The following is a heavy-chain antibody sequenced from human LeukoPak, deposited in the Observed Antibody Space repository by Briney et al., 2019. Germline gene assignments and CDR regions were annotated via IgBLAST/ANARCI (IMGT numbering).Heavy chain of an antibody. CDR2: ISYDGSNT. CDR1: GFTFSSYG. Sequence: PGGSLRLSCAASGFTFSSYGMHWVRQAPGKGLEWVAVISYDGSNTYYADSVKGRFTISRDNFKNMLYLQMNSLRAEDTAVYYCAKPYYYGSRSYMDYWGQGTLVTVPS. J-gene: IGHJ4*02. D-gene: IGHD3-10*01. CDR3: AKPYYYGSRSYMDY. V-gene: IGHV3-30*18.